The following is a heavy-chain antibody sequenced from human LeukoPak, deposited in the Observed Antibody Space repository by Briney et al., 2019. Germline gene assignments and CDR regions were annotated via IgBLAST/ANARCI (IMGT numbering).Heavy chain of an antibody. V-gene: IGHV5-51*01. CDR2: IYPGDSDT. Sequence: GESLKISCKASGYSFTSYWIGWVRQMPVRGLEWLGVIYPGDSDTRYSPSFQGQVTISADKSITTAYLQWSSLKTSDTAIYYCARHVQSGSSWFIDYWGQETLVTVSS. CDR3: ARHVQSGSSWFIDY. J-gene: IGHJ4*02. D-gene: IGHD6-13*01. CDR1: GYSFTSYW.